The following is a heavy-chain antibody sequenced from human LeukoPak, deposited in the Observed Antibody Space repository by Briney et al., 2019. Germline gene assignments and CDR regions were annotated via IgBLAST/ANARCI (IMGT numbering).Heavy chain of an antibody. J-gene: IGHJ4*02. D-gene: IGHD3-16*01. V-gene: IGHV3-48*01. CDR2: ISSSSSTI. CDR3: ARDISGWGTTHRFDY. Sequence: AGGSLRLSCAASGFTFRSYDMSWVRQAPGKGLEWVSYISSSSSTIYYADSVKGRFTISRDNAKNSLYLQMNSLRAEDTAVYYCARDISGWGTTHRFDYWGQGTLVTVSS. CDR1: GFTFRSYD.